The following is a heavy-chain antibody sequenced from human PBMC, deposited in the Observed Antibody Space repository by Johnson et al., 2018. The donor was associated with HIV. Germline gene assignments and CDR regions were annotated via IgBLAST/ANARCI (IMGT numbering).Heavy chain of an antibody. CDR3: ARDLAAGIPSDAFDI. CDR1: EFTFSRYA. J-gene: IGHJ3*02. CDR2: ISYDGSYK. D-gene: IGHD6-25*01. V-gene: IGHV3-30*04. Sequence: QVQLVESGGGVVQPGRSLRLSCAASEFTFSRYAMHWVRQAPGKGLEWVAIISYDGSYKSYAYSVKGRFTISRDNSKNTLYLQMNSLRAEDTAVYYCARDLAAGIPSDAFDIWGQGTMVTVSS.